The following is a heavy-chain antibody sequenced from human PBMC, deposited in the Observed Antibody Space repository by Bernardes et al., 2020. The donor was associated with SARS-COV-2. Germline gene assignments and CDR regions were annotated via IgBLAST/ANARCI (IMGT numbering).Heavy chain of an antibody. D-gene: IGHD5-18*01. CDR3: AGDQVDTAMGFYGMDV. Sequence: GGSLRLSCAASGFTFSSYSMNWVRQAPGKGLEWVSSISSSSSYIYYADSVKGRFTISRDNAKNSLYLQMNSLRAEDTAVYYCAGDQVDTAMGFYGMDVWGQGTTVTVSS. CDR2: ISSSSSYI. CDR1: GFTFSSYS. V-gene: IGHV3-21*01. J-gene: IGHJ6*02.